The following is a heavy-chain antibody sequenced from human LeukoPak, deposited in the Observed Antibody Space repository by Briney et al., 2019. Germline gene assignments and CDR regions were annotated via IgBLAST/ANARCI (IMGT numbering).Heavy chain of an antibody. CDR3: AKDTTTGPAEYYFDY. CDR2: ISDNGRNK. V-gene: IGHV3-30*18. D-gene: IGHD1-14*01. CDR1: GFTFSTYG. Sequence: GGSLRPSCAASGFTFSTYGMHWVRQAPGKGLEWVAVISDNGRNKYYGDSVKGRFTISRDNSKNVLYLQMNSLRVEDTAVYYCAKDTTTGPAEYYFDYWGQGTLVTVSS. J-gene: IGHJ4*02.